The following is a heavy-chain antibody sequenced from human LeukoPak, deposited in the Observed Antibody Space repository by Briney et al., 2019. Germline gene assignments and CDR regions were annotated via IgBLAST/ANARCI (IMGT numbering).Heavy chain of an antibody. V-gene: IGHV4-59*01. CDR2: IYYSGST. Sequence: PSETLSLTCTVSGGSISSYYWSWIRQPPGKGLEWIGYIYYSGSTNYNPSLKSRVTISVDTSKNQFSLKLSSVTAADTGVYYCARTEGYYSPFDYWGQGTLVTVSS. CDR3: ARTEGYYSPFDY. J-gene: IGHJ4*02. CDR1: GGSISSYY. D-gene: IGHD1-26*01.